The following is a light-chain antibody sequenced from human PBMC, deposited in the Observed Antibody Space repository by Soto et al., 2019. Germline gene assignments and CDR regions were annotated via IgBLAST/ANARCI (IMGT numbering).Light chain of an antibody. CDR1: QSVSSSY. CDR2: GAS. V-gene: IGKV3-20*01. Sequence: EIVLTQSPGTLSLSPGERATLSCRASQSVSSSYLAWYQQKPGQAPRLLIYGASSRATGIPDRFSGSGSGTDFTLTSSRLEPEDFAVYYCHRSYTFGQGTKLEIK. CDR3: HRSYT. J-gene: IGKJ2*01.